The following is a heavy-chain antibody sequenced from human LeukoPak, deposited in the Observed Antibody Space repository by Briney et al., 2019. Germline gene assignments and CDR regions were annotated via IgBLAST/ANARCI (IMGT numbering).Heavy chain of an antibody. D-gene: IGHD2-21*01. CDR1: GASLNGHY. Sequence: SETLSLTCAVYGASLNGHYWSWIRQPPGKGLEWIGEGSDVGGTKYDPSLKSRVTISADTSKNQFSLKLSSVTAADTAFYYCALIGVVIPPDTYDVWGQGTLVTVSS. CDR2: GSDVGGT. V-gene: IGHV4-34*01. CDR3: ALIGVVIPPDTYDV. J-gene: IGHJ3*01.